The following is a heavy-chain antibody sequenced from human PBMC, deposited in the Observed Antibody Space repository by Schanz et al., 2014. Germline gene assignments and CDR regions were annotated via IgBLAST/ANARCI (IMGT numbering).Heavy chain of an antibody. CDR1: GYTFTSHG. Sequence: QVQLVQSGAEVKKPGASVKVSCKASGYTFTSHGISWVRQAPGQGLEWMGWITAYNGDTNYALKLQGRVTMTADTSTGTAYMELRSLRSDDTALYYCARDYYYGMDVWGQGTMGADSS. V-gene: IGHV1-18*01. J-gene: IGHJ6*02. CDR3: ARDYYYGMDV. CDR2: ITAYNGDT.